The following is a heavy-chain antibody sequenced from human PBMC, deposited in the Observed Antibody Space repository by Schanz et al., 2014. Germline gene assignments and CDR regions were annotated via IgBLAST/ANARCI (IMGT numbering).Heavy chain of an antibody. CDR1: RGSISSYY. D-gene: IGHD1-26*01. Sequence: QVQLQESGPGLVKPSETLSLTCTVSRGSISSYYWSWIRQPPGKGLEWIGHIDYSGSPNYTPSLRGQVTISGDPPKTQFPLRLSSVTAADTAVYYCARGWEVKVFDYWGQGTLITVSS. CDR3: ARGWEVKVFDY. V-gene: IGHV4-59*08. J-gene: IGHJ4*02. CDR2: IDYSGSP.